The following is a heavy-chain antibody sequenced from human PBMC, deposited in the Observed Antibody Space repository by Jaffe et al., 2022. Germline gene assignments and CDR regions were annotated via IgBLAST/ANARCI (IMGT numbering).Heavy chain of an antibody. CDR3: ARAREGLGYCSGGSCYNKGGAFDI. V-gene: IGHV5-51*03. J-gene: IGHJ3*02. CDR1: GYSFTSYW. D-gene: IGHD2-15*01. Sequence: EVQLVQSGAEVKKPGESLKISCKGSGYSFTSYWIGWVRQMPGKGLEWMGIIYPGDSDTRYSPSFQGQVTISADKSISTAYLQWSSLKASDTAMYYCARAREGLGYCSGGSCYNKGGAFDIWGQGTMVTVSS. CDR2: IYPGDSDT.